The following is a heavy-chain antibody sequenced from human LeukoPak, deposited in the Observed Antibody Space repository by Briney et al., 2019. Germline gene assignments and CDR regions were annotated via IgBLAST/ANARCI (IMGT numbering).Heavy chain of an antibody. Sequence: SETLSLTCTVSGGSISSGTYNWGWIRQPPGKGLEWIGSIAYTGNTNYNPSLRSRVAVYVDTSKNQFSLRLVSVTAADTAVYFCARPTAFYSSSWVTGAFDIWGQGTMVTVSS. J-gene: IGHJ3*02. CDR3: ARPTAFYSSSWVTGAFDI. V-gene: IGHV4-39*01. CDR2: IAYTGNT. D-gene: IGHD6-13*01. CDR1: GGSISSGTYN.